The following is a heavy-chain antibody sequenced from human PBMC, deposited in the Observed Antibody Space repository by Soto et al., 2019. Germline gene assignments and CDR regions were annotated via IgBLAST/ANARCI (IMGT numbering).Heavy chain of an antibody. CDR1: GGSFSGYY. CDR2: INHSGST. CDR3: ARGHSVTAVGS. J-gene: IGHJ5*02. V-gene: IGHV4-34*01. D-gene: IGHD6-19*01. Sequence: PSETLSLTCAVYGGSFSGYYWSWIRQPPGKGLEWIGEINHSGSTNYNPSLKSRVTISVDTSKNQFSLKLGSVTAADTAVYYCARGHSVTAVGSWGQGTLVTVS.